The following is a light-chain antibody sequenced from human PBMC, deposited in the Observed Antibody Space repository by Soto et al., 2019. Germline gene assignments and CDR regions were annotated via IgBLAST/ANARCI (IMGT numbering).Light chain of an antibody. Sequence: EIVLTQSPGTLSLSPGERATLSCRASQSVSRSYLAWYQQNPGQAPGLLIYGSSSRATGTPDRFSGSGSGEDFTLTISRLEPADFAVYYCKQHSSSPGGTFGQGTKVEIK. CDR2: GSS. J-gene: IGKJ1*01. CDR3: KQHSSSPGGT. CDR1: QSVSRSY. V-gene: IGKV3-20*01.